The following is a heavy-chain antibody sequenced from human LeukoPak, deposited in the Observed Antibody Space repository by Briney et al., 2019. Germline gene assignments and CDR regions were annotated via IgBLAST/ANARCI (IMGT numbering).Heavy chain of an antibody. D-gene: IGHD4-11*01. CDR1: GGSVSRYY. Sequence: SETLSLTCTFYGGSVSRYYWSWIRQPAGKPLEWIGRVFVTGSPNYSPSLKTRVTISLDASKNQLSLRLASVTAADTAVYYCVRDYSSGWPMSYYNPYIDLWGKGTMVTVSS. CDR2: VFVTGSP. J-gene: IGHJ6*03. CDR3: VRDYSSGWPMSYYNPYIDL. V-gene: IGHV4-4*07.